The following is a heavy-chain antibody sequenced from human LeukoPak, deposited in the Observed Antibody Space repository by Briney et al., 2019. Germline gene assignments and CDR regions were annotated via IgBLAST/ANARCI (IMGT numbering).Heavy chain of an antibody. D-gene: IGHD3-16*01. J-gene: IGHJ6*03. CDR2: IRTEAYDGAT. Sequence: PGGSLRLSCAASGFTFGDYAMSWVRQAPGKGLEWVGFIRTEAYDGATDYGASVKGRFTISRDDSKNIAYLQMNSLNTEDTAVYYYTRTFGYYYFYMDVWGKGTTVIVSS. V-gene: IGHV3-49*04. CDR3: TRTFGYYYFYMDV. CDR1: GFTFGDYA.